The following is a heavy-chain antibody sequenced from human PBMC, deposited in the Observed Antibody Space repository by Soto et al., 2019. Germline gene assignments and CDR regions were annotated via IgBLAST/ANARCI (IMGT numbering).Heavy chain of an antibody. J-gene: IGHJ4*02. D-gene: IGHD1-1*01. CDR3: ATWYPTKGNWNFNY. CDR2: INPNSGGT. CDR1: GYTFTGYY. Sequence: ASVKVSCKASGYTFTGYYMHWVRRAPGQGLEWMGWINPNSGGTNYAQKFQGRVTMTRDTSISTAYMEPSRLRSDDTAVYYCATWYPTKGNWNFNYRGQGTLVTVSS. V-gene: IGHV1-2*02.